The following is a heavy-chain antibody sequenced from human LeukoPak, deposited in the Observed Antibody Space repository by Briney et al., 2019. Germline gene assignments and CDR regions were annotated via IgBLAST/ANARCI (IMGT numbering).Heavy chain of an antibody. CDR3: ATHDSFIPF. V-gene: IGHV3-23*01. Sequence: GGSLRLSCVASGFTFSDYAMSWVRQAPGKGLEWVSGISDSGRSSYYTDSVKGRCTISRDNSKNTVSLQINNLRTEDTAVYFCATHDSFIPFWGQGTLVTVTS. CDR2: ISDSGRSS. CDR1: GFTFSDYA. D-gene: IGHD3-16*02. J-gene: IGHJ4*02.